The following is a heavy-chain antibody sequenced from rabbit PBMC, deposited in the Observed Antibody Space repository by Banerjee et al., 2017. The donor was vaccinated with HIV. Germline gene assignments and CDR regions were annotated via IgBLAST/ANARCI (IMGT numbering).Heavy chain of an antibody. J-gene: IGHJ6*01. V-gene: IGHV1S40*01. Sequence: QSLEESGGGLVQPEGSLTLSCKTSGFTLSGYWMCWVRQAPGKGLEWIACINTSSGNTVYASWAKGRFTISKTSSTTVTLQMTSLTAADTATYFCARDLAGVTGWNFGLWGPGTLVTVS. CDR1: GFTLSGYW. CDR2: INTSSGNT. CDR3: ARDLAGVTGWNFGL. D-gene: IGHD4-1*01.